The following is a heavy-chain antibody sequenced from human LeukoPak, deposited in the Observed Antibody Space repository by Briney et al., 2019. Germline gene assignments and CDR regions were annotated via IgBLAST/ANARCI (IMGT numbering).Heavy chain of an antibody. CDR2: IYYSGST. CDR3: ARGGSFRWDV. Sequence: SETLSLTCTVSGGSISSYYWSWIRQPPGKGLEWIGYIYYSGSTNYNPSLKSRVTISVDTSKNQFSLKLSSVTAADTAVYYCARGGSFRWDVWGKGTTVTVSS. D-gene: IGHD1-26*01. V-gene: IGHV4-59*01. CDR1: GGSISSYY. J-gene: IGHJ6*04.